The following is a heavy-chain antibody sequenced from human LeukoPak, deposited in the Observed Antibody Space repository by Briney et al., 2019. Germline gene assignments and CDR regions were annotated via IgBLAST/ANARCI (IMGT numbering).Heavy chain of an antibody. D-gene: IGHD5-24*01. CDR2: IYYSGST. CDR3: ACELGRWLQYDY. J-gene: IGHJ4*02. V-gene: IGHV4-59*02. Sequence: NASETLSLTCNVPGGPVRSYYWSWIRQPPGKGLEWIGYIYYSGSTNYNPSLKSRVTISVDTSKNQFSLKLSSVTAADTAVYYCACELGRWLQYDYWGQGTLVTVSS. CDR1: GGPVRSYY.